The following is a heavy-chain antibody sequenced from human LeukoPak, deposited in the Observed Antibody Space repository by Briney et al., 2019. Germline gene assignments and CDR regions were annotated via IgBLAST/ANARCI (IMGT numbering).Heavy chain of an antibody. Sequence: PSEALSLTCTVSGGSISSSSYYWGWIRQPPGKGLEWIGSIYYSGSTYYNPSLKSRVTISVDTSKNQFSLKLSSVTAADTAVYYCARVRGGWYDYWGQGTLVTVSS. V-gene: IGHV4-39*07. D-gene: IGHD6-19*01. CDR3: ARVRGGWYDY. J-gene: IGHJ4*02. CDR1: GGSISSSSYY. CDR2: IYYSGST.